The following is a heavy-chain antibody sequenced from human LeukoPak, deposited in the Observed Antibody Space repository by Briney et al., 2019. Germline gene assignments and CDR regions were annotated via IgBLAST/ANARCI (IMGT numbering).Heavy chain of an antibody. CDR3: ARDKLYPTEYYDILTEVYGMDV. D-gene: IGHD3-9*01. V-gene: IGHV1-2*06. CDR1: GYTFTGYY. Sequence: GASVKVSCKASGYTFTGYYMHWVRQAPGQGLEWMGRINPNSGGTNYAQKFQGRVTMTRDTSISTAYMELSRLRSDDTAVYYCARDKLYPTEYYDILTEVYGMDVWGQGTTVTVSS. CDR2: INPNSGGT. J-gene: IGHJ6*02.